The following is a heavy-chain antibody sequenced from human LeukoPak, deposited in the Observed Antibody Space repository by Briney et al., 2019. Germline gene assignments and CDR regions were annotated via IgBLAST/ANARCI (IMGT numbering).Heavy chain of an antibody. CDR2: IYTGGST. D-gene: IGHD3-22*01. CDR1: GFSVSSNY. Sequence: GGSLRLSCAASGFSVSSNYLSWVRQAPGKGLEWVSVIYTGGSTYYAGSVKGRFTIYRDNSKNTLYLQMNSLRAEDTAVYYCARNLYYYDSSGYYYYWGQGTLVTVSS. J-gene: IGHJ4*02. CDR3: ARNLYYYDSSGYYYY. V-gene: IGHV3-66*01.